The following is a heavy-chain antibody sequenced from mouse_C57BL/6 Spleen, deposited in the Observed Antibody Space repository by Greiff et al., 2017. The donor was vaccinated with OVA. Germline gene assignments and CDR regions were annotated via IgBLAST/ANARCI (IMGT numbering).Heavy chain of an antibody. CDR1: GFSLTSYA. CDR2: IWTGGGT. D-gene: IGHD1-1*01. Sequence: VKLVESGPGLVAPSQSLSITCTVSGFSLTSYAISWVRQPPGKGLEWLGVIWTGGGTNYNSALKSRLSISKDNSKSQVFLKMNSLQTDDTARYYCARNSPIYYYGSSFYAMDYWGQGTSVTVSS. J-gene: IGHJ4*01. CDR3: ARNSPIYYYGSSFYAMDY. V-gene: IGHV2-9-1*01.